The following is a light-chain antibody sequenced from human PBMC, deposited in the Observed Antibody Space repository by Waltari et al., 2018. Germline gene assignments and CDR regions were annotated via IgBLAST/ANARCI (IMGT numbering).Light chain of an antibody. V-gene: IGKV1-9*01. CDR3: QQLNDYPRT. CDR1: KGISTF. Sequence: DIQLTQSPSFLSASVGDRVTITCRASKGISTFLAWYQQGPGKAPKLLIYGASTLQIGVPSRFSGSGSGREFTLTISSLQPEDFATYYCQQLNDYPRTFGQGTKVDIK. CDR2: GAS. J-gene: IGKJ1*01.